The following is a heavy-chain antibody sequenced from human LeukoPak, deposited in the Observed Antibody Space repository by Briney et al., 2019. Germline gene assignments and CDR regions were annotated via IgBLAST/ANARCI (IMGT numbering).Heavy chain of an antibody. CDR3: ARRDIVKGGFDY. D-gene: IGHD3-16*02. V-gene: IGHV4-39*01. Sequence: PSETLSLTCPVSGDTFNTRRYYWGWIRQPPGTGLEWIGSIYHSGSTYYEPSLRSRVTISIDTSRNQFSLNLTSVTTADTALYFCARRDIVKGGFDYWGQGTLVTVSS. J-gene: IGHJ4*02. CDR1: GDTFNTRRYY. CDR2: IYHSGST.